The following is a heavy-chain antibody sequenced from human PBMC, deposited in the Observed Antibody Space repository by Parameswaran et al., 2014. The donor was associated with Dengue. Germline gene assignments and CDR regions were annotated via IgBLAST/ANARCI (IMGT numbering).Heavy chain of an antibody. V-gene: IGHV3-48*02. J-gene: IGHJ6*02. D-gene: IGHD1-1*01. CDR3: AREEQLERYYYYYGMDV. Sequence: VRQAPGKGLEWVSYISSSSSTIYYADSVKGRFTISRDNAKNSLYLQMNSLRDEDTAVYYCAREEQLERYYYYYGMDVWGQGTTVTVSS. CDR2: ISSSSSTI.